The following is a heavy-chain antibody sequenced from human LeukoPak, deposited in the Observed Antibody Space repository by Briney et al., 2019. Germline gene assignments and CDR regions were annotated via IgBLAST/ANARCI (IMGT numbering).Heavy chain of an antibody. CDR2: INPSGGST. V-gene: IGHV1-46*01. Sequence: ASVKVSCKASGYTFTSYYMHWVRQAPGQGLEWMGIINPSGGSTSYAQKFQGRVTMTRDMSTSTVYMELSSLRSEDTAVYYCARSYYYDSSGYYWEYFDYWGQGTLVTVSS. CDR3: ARSYYYDSSGYYWEYFDY. CDR1: GYTFTSYY. J-gene: IGHJ4*02. D-gene: IGHD3-22*01.